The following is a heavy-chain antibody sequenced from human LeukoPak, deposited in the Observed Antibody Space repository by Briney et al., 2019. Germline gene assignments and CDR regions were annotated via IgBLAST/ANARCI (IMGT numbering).Heavy chain of an antibody. V-gene: IGHV4-59*01. D-gene: IGHD5-18*01. Sequence: SETLSLTCTVSGGSISSYYWSWIRQPPGKGLEWVGYIYYSGSTNYNPSLKSRVTISVDTSKNQFSLKLSSVTAADTAVYYCARSRQIQLWLEFDYWGQGTLVTVSS. CDR3: ARSRQIQLWLEFDY. J-gene: IGHJ4*02. CDR1: GGSISSYY. CDR2: IYYSGST.